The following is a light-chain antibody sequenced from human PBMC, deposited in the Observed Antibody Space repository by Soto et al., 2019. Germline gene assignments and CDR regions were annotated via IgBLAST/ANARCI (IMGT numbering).Light chain of an antibody. Sequence: QAVVTQEPSLTVSPGGTVTLTCASSTGAVTSGNYPSWFQQKPGQAPMTLIYTTNSRHSWTPARFSGSLLGGKAALTLSGVQPEDEAEYYCLLYYGGAHLVFGGGTKLTVL. CDR3: LLYYGGAHLV. J-gene: IGLJ2*01. CDR2: TTN. V-gene: IGLV7-43*01. CDR1: TGAVTSGNY.